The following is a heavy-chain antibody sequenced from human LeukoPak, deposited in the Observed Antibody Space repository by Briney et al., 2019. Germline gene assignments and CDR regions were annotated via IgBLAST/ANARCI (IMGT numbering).Heavy chain of an antibody. CDR2: ISPTGSTT. Sequence: GGSLRLSCTASGFSFSGHWMHWARQLPGKGLVWVSRISPTGSTTSYADSVKGRFTVPRDNAKNTLYLQVNNLRAEDTAVYYCARRPNSNWFGLDFWGQGTLLTVSS. J-gene: IGHJ4*02. CDR3: ARRPNSNWFGLDF. CDR1: GFSFSGHW. V-gene: IGHV3-74*01. D-gene: IGHD3-10*01.